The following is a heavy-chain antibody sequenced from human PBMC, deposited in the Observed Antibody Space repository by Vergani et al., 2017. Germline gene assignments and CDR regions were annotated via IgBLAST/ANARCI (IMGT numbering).Heavy chain of an antibody. D-gene: IGHD6-6*01. J-gene: IGHJ5*02. CDR2: ISWNSNSI. CDR1: GFTSAGYA. V-gene: IGHV3-9*02. CDR3: AKDFGTSSGGGWFDP. Sequence: EVQLEESGGGLVLPGRSLGLSCVASGFTSAGYAMHWVRQAPGKGLEWVSGISWNSNSIGYADSVKGRFTISRDKAKNSLYLQMNSPRAEDTALYYCAKDFGTSSGGGWFDPWGQGTLVTVSS.